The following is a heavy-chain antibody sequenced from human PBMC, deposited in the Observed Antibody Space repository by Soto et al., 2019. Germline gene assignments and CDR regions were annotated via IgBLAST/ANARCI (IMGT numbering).Heavy chain of an antibody. CDR2: INAGNGNT. V-gene: IGHV1-3*01. CDR3: AIDIMAAAPAY. CDR1: GYTFTSYA. Sequence: QVQLVQSGAEVKKPGASVKVSCKASGYTFTSYAMHWVRQAPGQRLEWMGWINAGNGNTKYSQKFQGRVTITRDTSASTAYMELSSLRSEDTAVYYWAIDIMAAAPAYWGQGTLGTVSS. D-gene: IGHD6-13*01. J-gene: IGHJ4*02.